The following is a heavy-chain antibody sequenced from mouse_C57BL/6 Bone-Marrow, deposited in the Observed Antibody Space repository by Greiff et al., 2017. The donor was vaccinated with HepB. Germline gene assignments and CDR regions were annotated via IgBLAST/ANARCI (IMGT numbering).Heavy chain of an antibody. CDR3: ARGSIYYDYDAAY. Sequence: QVQLQQPGAELVMPGASVKLSCKASGYTFTSYWMHWVKQRPGQGLEWIGEIDPSDSYTNYNQKFKGKSTLTVDKSSSTAYMQLSSLTSEDSAVYYCARGSIYYDYDAAYWGQGTLVTVSA. V-gene: IGHV1-69*01. CDR2: IDPSDSYT. D-gene: IGHD2-4*01. CDR1: GYTFTSYW. J-gene: IGHJ3*01.